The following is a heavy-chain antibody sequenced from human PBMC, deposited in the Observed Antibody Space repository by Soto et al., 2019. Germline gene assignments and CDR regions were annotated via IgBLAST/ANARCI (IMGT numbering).Heavy chain of an antibody. V-gene: IGHV1-58*01. CDR3: ARAPRSRGNNAFDI. CDR2: IVVGSGNT. D-gene: IGHD3-10*01. CDR1: GFTFTSSA. J-gene: IGHJ3*02. Sequence: GASVKVSCKASGFTFTSSAVQWVRQARGQRLEWIGWIVVGSGNTNYAQKSQGRVTITADKSTSTAYMELSSLRSEDTAVYYCARAPRSRGNNAFDIWGQGTMVTVSS.